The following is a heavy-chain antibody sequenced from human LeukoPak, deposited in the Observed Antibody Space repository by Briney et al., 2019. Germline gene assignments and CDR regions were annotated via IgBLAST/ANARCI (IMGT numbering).Heavy chain of an antibody. Sequence: PGGSLRLSCAASGFTFSDYYMSWIRQAPGKGLEWVSYISSSGSTIYYADSVKGRFTISRDHAKNSLYLQMNSLRAEDTGVYYCARDVYRGSSWYAFDYWGQGTLVTVSS. V-gene: IGHV3-11*04. J-gene: IGHJ4*02. CDR2: ISSSGSTI. CDR1: GFTFSDYY. CDR3: ARDVYRGSSWYAFDY. D-gene: IGHD6-13*01.